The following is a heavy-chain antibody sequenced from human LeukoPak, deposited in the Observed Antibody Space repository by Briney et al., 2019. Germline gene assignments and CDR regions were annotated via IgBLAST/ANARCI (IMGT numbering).Heavy chain of an antibody. CDR3: ARGPHDYYDSSLGAFDI. CDR2: INHSGST. V-gene: IGHV4-34*01. CDR1: GGTFSGYY. Sequence: SETLSLTCAVSGGTFSGYYWSWVRQPPGKGLEWIGEINHSGSTNYNPSLKSRVTISVDTSKNQFSLKLSSVTAAYTAVYYCARGPHDYYDSSLGAFDIWGQGTMVTVSS. D-gene: IGHD3-22*01. J-gene: IGHJ3*02.